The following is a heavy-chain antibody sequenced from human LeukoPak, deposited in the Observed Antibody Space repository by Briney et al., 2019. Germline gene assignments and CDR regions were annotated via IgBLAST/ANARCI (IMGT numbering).Heavy chain of an antibody. CDR1: GGSITNGGYH. Sequence: SQTLSLTCSVSGGSITNGGYHWSWIRQSPGRGLEWIGYIDESGRANYNASLTGRVTVSVDTSKNQFSLNLRSLTAADTAVYYCARTIKEVFDFWGQGTLVFVSS. CDR3: ARTIKEVFDF. CDR2: IDESGRA. V-gene: IGHV4-61*08. D-gene: IGHD5-12*01. J-gene: IGHJ4*02.